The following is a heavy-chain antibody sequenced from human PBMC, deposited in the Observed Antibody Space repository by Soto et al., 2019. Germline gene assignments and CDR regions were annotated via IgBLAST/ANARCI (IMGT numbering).Heavy chain of an antibody. CDR1: GFTFDDYT. V-gene: IGHV3-43*01. CDR3: AKDRERQLGEELFFDY. D-gene: IGHD6-6*01. Sequence: EVQLVESGGVVVQPGGSLRLSCAASGFTFDDYTMHWVRQAPGKGLAWVSLISWDGGSTYYADSVKGRFTISRDNSKNSLYLQMNSLRTEDTALYYCAKDRERQLGEELFFDYWGQGTLVTVSS. J-gene: IGHJ4*02. CDR2: ISWDGGST.